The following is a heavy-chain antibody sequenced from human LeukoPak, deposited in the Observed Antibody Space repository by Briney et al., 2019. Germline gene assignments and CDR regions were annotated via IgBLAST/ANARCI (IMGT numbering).Heavy chain of an antibody. D-gene: IGHD5-12*01. Sequence: ASVKVSCKASGYTFIGYYIHWVRRAPGQGLEWMGWINPKNGGTNYLQKFQGRVIMTRDTSVSTAYMELSRLRSDDTAVYYCARGFGYSTAYDLDSWGQGTLVTVSS. J-gene: IGHJ4*02. V-gene: IGHV1-2*02. CDR3: ARGFGYSTAYDLDS. CDR2: INPKNGGT. CDR1: GYTFIGYY.